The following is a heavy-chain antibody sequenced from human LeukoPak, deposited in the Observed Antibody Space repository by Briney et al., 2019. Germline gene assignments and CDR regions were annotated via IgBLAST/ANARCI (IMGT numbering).Heavy chain of an antibody. D-gene: IGHD2-2*03. J-gene: IGHJ4*02. V-gene: IGHV4-61*02. Sequence: SETLSLTCTVSGGSISSGIYYWNWIRQSAGKGLEWIGRIYISGDATYNPSLQSRVTISIDTSKNQVSLKLSSVTAADTAVYYCARDGYLAVDYWGQGTLVTVSS. CDR2: IYISGDA. CDR3: ARDGYLAVDY. CDR1: GGSISSGIYY.